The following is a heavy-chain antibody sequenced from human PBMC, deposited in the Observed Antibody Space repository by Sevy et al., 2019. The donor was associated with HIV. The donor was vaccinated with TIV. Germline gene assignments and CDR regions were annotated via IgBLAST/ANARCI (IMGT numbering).Heavy chain of an antibody. D-gene: IGHD5-12*01. Sequence: GGSLRLSCAASGFTFSNYDMNWVRQAPGKGVEWVSYISSDSSRIYYADSVKGRLTISRDNAKNSLYVQMNRLTAEDTAVYYCAREGGYTDQGMDVWGQGTTVTVSS. CDR1: GFTFSNYD. J-gene: IGHJ6*02. CDR3: AREGGYTDQGMDV. CDR2: ISSDSSRI. V-gene: IGHV3-48*01.